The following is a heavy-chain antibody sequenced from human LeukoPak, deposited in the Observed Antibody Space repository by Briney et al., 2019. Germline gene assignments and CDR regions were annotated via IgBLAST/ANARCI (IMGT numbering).Heavy chain of an antibody. D-gene: IGHD2-21*02. V-gene: IGHV3-7*01. J-gene: IGHJ4*02. CDR2: IKQDGSEK. CDR3: ASQLRPTVVVTAIPGY. CDR1: GLTFNKYW. Sequence: GGSLRLSCEASGLTFNKYWMTWVRQAPGKGLEWVANIKQDGSEKYYVDSVKGRFTISRDNAKNSLYLQMNSLRAEDTAVYYCASQLRPTVVVTAIPGYWGQGTLVTVSS.